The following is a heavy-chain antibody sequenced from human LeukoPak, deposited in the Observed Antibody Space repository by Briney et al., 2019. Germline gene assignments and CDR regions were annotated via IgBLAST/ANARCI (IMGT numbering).Heavy chain of an antibody. Sequence: AGGSLRLSCAASGFTFSSYSMNWVRQAPGKGLEWVSGINWNGGSTGYADSVKGRFTISRDNAKNSLYLQMNSLRAEDTALYHCARAGLSQAFDIWGQGTMVTVSS. CDR2: INWNGGST. CDR3: ARAGLSQAFDI. V-gene: IGHV3-20*01. CDR1: GFTFSSYS. D-gene: IGHD2-8*02. J-gene: IGHJ3*02.